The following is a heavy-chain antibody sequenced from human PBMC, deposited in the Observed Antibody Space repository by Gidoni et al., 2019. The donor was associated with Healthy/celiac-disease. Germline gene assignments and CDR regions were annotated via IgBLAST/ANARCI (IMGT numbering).Heavy chain of an antibody. V-gene: IGHV4-34*01. D-gene: IGHD2-2*01. CDR1: GGSCSGYY. Sequence: QVQLQQWGAGLLKPSETLSLTCAVYGGSCSGYYWSWIRQPPGKGLEWIGEINHSGSTNYNPSLKSRVTISVDTSKNQFSLKLSSVTAADTAVYYCARGRIVVVPAARGWFDPWGQGTLVTVSS. CDR3: ARGRIVVVPAARGWFDP. J-gene: IGHJ5*02. CDR2: INHSGST.